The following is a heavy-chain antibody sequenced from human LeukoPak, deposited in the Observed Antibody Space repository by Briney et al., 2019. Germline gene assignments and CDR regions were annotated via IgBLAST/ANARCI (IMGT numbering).Heavy chain of an antibody. CDR2: IKQGGSEK. V-gene: IGHV3-7*01. CDR1: GFTFSSYW. D-gene: IGHD3-16*01. CDR3: ARDRTFTSILYYYYYGMDV. Sequence: GGSLRLSCAASGFTFSSYWMSWVRQAPGKGLEWVANIKQGGSEKYYVDSVKGRFTISRDNAKNSLYLQMNSLRAEDTAVYYCARDRTFTSILYYYYYGMDVWGQGTTVTVSS. J-gene: IGHJ6*02.